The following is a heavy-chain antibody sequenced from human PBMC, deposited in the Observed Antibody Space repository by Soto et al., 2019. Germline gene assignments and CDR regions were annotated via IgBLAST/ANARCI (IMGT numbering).Heavy chain of an antibody. J-gene: IGHJ5*02. CDR2: ISAYNGNT. CDR3: ARDRGQWLSKGEFDP. V-gene: IGHV1-18*01. D-gene: IGHD6-19*01. Sequence: QVPLVQSGAEVKKPGASVKVSCKASGYTFTTYGINWVRQAPGQGLEWMGRISAYNGNTNYAQKLQGRVTMTTDTSTSTAYMELRSLRSDDTAVYYCARDRGQWLSKGEFDPWGQGTLVTVSS. CDR1: GYTFTTYG.